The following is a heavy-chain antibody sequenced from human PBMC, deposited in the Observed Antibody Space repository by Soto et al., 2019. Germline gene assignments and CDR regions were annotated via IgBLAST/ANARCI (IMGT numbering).Heavy chain of an antibody. CDR1: GESISSSSYY. CDR2: IYYSGRT. D-gene: IGHD2-21*02. V-gene: IGHV4-39*01. Sequence: KPSETLSLTCIVSGESISSSSYYWGWIRQPPGKGLEWIGSIYYSGRTYYNPSFKSRVTISIDTSKNQFSLKLSSVTATDTAVYYCARQRTTVVTQAYFDHWGQRALVTVSS. J-gene: IGHJ4*02. CDR3: ARQRTTVVTQAYFDH.